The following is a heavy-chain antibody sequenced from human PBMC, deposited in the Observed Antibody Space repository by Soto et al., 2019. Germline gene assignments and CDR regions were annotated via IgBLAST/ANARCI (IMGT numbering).Heavy chain of an antibody. V-gene: IGHV4-4*07. CDR3: PRDRASAFGMDV. Sequence: PSETLSLTCNVSAGSTKRYYWSWLRQPPGKALEWIGRIYTSGTTNYNPFLKIPATILVEPSKNQFSLKLSPVTAAATAVYYCPRDRASAFGMDVRDKGXTGTVYS. D-gene: IGHD3-3*02. CDR2: IYTSGTT. J-gene: IGHJ6*04. CDR1: AGSTKRYY.